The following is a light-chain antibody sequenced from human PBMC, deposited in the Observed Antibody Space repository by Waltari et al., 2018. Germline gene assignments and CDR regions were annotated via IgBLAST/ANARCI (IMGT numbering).Light chain of an antibody. CDR3: QQYYTTPPYT. J-gene: IGKJ2*01. CDR2: WAS. Sequence: DIVKTQSPDSLAVSLGERATINCKSSQTVLYSSNNKNYLAWYQQKPGQPPKLLIYWASTRESGVPDRFSGSGSGTDFTLTISSLQAEDVAVYYCQQYYTTPPYTFGQGTKLEI. V-gene: IGKV4-1*01. CDR1: QTVLYSSNNKNY.